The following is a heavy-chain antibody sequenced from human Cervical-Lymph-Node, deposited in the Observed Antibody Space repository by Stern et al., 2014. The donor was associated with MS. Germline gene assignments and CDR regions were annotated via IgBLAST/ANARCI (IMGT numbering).Heavy chain of an antibody. V-gene: IGHV2-5*09. D-gene: IGHD6-13*01. CDR1: GFSLTTSGVG. J-gene: IGHJ4*02. Sequence: QVTLKESGPTLMKPTHTLTLTCTFSGFSLTTSGVGVGWVRQPPGKDLKWLALLPWGDEGRYRHSLKSKLTLTTDTSENQVVLTITNVDPMDTATYFCTSADRSTWYTHFDYWGQGAQVTVSS. CDR3: TSADRSTWYTHFDY. CDR2: LPWGDEG.